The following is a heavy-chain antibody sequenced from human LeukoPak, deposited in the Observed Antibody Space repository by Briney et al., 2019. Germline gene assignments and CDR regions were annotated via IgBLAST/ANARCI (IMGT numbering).Heavy chain of an antibody. CDR2: MKEDGGEK. V-gene: IGHV3-7*01. J-gene: IGHJ6*03. CDR1: GFIFSPYW. Sequence: PGGSLRLSCAASGFIFSPYWVTWVRQAPGMGLEWVANMKEDGGEKFYVDSVKGRFTISRDNAKNSLYLQMSSLRDEDTAVYYCARGPMTGTTSYMDVWGKGTTVTVSS. CDR3: ARGPMTGTTSYMDV. D-gene: IGHD1-7*01.